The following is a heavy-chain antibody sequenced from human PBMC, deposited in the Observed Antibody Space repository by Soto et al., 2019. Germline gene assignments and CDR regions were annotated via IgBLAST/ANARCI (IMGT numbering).Heavy chain of an antibody. D-gene: IGHD5-12*01. V-gene: IGHV3-23*01. CDR1: GFTFSSYA. Sequence: EVQLLDSGGGLVQPGGSLRLSCAASGFTFSSYAMTWVRQAPGKGLELVSVISGSGDSTFYADSVNGRFTIYRDNSKTTLYLHMNSLRAEDTAVYYCATSGHGAYFDYWGQGPLVTVSS. CDR3: ATSGHGAYFDY. J-gene: IGHJ4*02. CDR2: ISGSGDST.